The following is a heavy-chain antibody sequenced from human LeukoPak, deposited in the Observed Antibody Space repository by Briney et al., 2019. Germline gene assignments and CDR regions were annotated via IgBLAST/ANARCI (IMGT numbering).Heavy chain of an antibody. J-gene: IGHJ6*02. CDR3: ARVGSSGYYRYYYYGMDV. V-gene: IGHV4-59*08. Sequence: PSETLSLTCTVSGGSISSYYWSWVRQPPGKGLEGVGYIYYSGSTNYNPSLKRRVTISVEKSKNKFSLKLSSVDAADTAVYYCARVGSSGYYRYYYYGMDVWGQGTTVTVSS. CDR2: IYYSGST. D-gene: IGHD3-22*01. CDR1: GGSISSYY.